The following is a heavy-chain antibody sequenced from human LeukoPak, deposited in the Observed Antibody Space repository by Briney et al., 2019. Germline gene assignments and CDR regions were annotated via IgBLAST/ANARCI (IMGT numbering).Heavy chain of an antibody. CDR3: ARAPNIAVAGTYEDYYYYGMDV. Sequence: GASVKVSCKASGGTFSSYAFSWVRLAPGQGLEWMGGIIPIFGTANYAQKFQGRVTITADESTSTAYMELSSLRSEDTAVYYCARAPNIAVAGTYEDYYYYGMDVWGQGTTVTVSS. CDR2: IIPIFGTA. D-gene: IGHD6-19*01. J-gene: IGHJ6*02. V-gene: IGHV1-69*13. CDR1: GGTFSSYA.